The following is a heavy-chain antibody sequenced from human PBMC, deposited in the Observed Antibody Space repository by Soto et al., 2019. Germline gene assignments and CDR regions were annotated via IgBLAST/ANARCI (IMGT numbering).Heavy chain of an antibody. D-gene: IGHD6-13*01. CDR1: GDSVSSNSAA. CDR2: TYYRSSWYN. CDR3: ARSGGPYSRGGRGVFDI. J-gene: IGHJ3*02. Sequence: SQTLSLTCAISGDSVSSNSAAWNWIMQSPSRGLEWLGRTYYRSSWYNGYAVSVKSRIPTTPDTSKNQFSLQLNSVTPEDRAVYYCARSGGPYSRGGRGVFDIGGQGTMAPVSS. V-gene: IGHV6-1*01.